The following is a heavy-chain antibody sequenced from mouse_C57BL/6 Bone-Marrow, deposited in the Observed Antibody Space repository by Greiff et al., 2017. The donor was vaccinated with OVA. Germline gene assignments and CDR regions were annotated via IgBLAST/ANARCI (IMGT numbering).Heavy chain of an antibody. CDR2: IYPGDGDT. V-gene: IGHV1-80*01. Sequence: QVQLKQSGAELVKPGASVKISCKASGYAFSSYWMNWVKQRPGKGLEWIGQIYPGDGDTNYNGKFKGKATLTADKSSSTAYMQLSSLTSEDSAVYFCARPYGYDVYAMDYWGQGTSVTVSS. CDR1: GYAFSSYW. CDR3: ARPYGYDVYAMDY. J-gene: IGHJ4*01. D-gene: IGHD2-2*01.